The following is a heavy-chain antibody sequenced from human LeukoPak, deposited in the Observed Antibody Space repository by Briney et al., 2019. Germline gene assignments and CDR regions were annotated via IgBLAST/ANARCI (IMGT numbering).Heavy chain of an antibody. V-gene: IGHV1-2*02. J-gene: IGHJ4*02. D-gene: IGHD5-24*01. CDR1: GYTFTDYY. Sequence: ASVKVSCKASGYTFTDYYIHWLRQARGQGLEWMGWIIPNNGGTNYAPKFRGRVTMTRDTSISTAYMELSRLRPDGTAVYYCARGLSIEGYNFNYWGQGTLVTVSS. CDR2: IIPNNGGT. CDR3: ARGLSIEGYNFNY.